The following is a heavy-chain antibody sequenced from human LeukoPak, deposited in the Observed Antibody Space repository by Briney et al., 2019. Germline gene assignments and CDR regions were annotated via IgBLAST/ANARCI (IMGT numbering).Heavy chain of an antibody. V-gene: IGHV3-23*01. Sequence: PGGSLRLSCAASGFTFSSYAMSWVRQAPGKGLGWVSGISGSGGSTYYADSVKGRFTIPRDNSENTLYLQMNSLRAEDTALYYCAKGYGENYYLFFDYWGQGTLVTVSS. J-gene: IGHJ4*02. CDR3: AKGYGENYYLFFDY. CDR2: ISGSGGST. CDR1: GFTFSSYA. D-gene: IGHD4/OR15-4a*01.